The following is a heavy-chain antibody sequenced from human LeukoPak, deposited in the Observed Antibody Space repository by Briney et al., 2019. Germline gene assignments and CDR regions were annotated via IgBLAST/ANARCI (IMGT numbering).Heavy chain of an antibody. V-gene: IGHV4-4*07. CDR3: ARLNGSGSYAYFDY. D-gene: IGHD3-10*01. CDR1: GGSISSDY. Sequence: SETLSLTCSVSGGSISSDYWSWIRQPVGKGLEWIGRISLGGRTNYNPSLKSRVTVSLDKSKNQFSLKVTSVTAADTAVYYCARLNGSGSYAYFDYWGQESLVIVSS. J-gene: IGHJ4*02. CDR2: ISLGGRT.